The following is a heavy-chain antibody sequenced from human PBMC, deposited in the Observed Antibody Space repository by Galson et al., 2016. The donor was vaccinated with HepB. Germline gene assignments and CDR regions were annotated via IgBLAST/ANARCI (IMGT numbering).Heavy chain of an antibody. CDR3: TKDAGFYGGNSPPDS. D-gene: IGHD4-23*01. CDR2: ISYDGTNK. J-gene: IGHJ5*02. CDR1: GFSFSSYG. Sequence: SLRLSCAASGFSFSSYGMHWVRQAPGKGLKWAAVISYDGTNKYSGDSVKGRFTISRDNSKNTLCLQMDSLRAEDTAVYFCTKDAGFYGGNSPPDSWGQGTLVTVSS. V-gene: IGHV3-30*18.